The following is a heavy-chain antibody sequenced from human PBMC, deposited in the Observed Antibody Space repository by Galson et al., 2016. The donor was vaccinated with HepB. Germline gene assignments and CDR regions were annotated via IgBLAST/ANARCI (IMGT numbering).Heavy chain of an antibody. D-gene: IGHD2-15*01. CDR2: IEKDGSEE. J-gene: IGHJ4*02. V-gene: IGHV3-7*03. Sequence: SLRLSCAVSGLTFNIQYMSWVRQAPGKGLEWVANIEKDGSEENYVDSVKGRFTISRDNAKNSAYLQRNNVNAGDTAIYYCVAGAGWLPDYWGQGTLVSVSS. CDR3: VAGAGWLPDY. CDR1: GLTFNIQY.